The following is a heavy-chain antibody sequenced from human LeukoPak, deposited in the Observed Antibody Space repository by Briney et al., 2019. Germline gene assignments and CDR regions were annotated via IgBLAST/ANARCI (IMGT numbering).Heavy chain of an antibody. Sequence: GGSLRLSCAASAFSFRTYAMHWVRQAPGKGLEWVAVISYDGGNKYYANSVKGRFTISRDNSKNTLSLQMNSLRGEDTTVYYCARDSDYYDSSGPQPYYFDNRGQGTLVTVSS. D-gene: IGHD3-22*01. CDR1: AFSFRTYA. CDR3: ARDSDYYDSSGPQPYYFDN. V-gene: IGHV3-30-3*01. CDR2: ISYDGGNK. J-gene: IGHJ4*02.